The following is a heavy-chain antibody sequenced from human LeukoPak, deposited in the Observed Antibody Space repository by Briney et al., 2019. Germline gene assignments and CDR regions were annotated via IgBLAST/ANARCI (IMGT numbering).Heavy chain of an antibody. J-gene: IGHJ4*02. Sequence: ASVKVSCKVSGYTLTELSMHWVRQAPGKGLEWMGGFDPEDGETIYAQKFQGRVTMTEDTSTDTAYMELSSLRSEDTAVYYCATDHGGRYCSGGSCYPTTNYWGQGTLVTVSS. D-gene: IGHD2-15*01. V-gene: IGHV1-24*01. CDR3: ATDHGGRYCSGGSCYPTTNY. CDR1: GYTLTELS. CDR2: FDPEDGET.